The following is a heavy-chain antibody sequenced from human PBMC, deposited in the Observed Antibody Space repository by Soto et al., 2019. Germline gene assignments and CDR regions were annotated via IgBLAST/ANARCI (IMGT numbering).Heavy chain of an antibody. V-gene: IGHV1-69*06. Sequence: SVKVSCKTSGDTFSSYGITWVRQAPGQGLEWMGRIIPIFGTTGYAQKFQGRVTITADKSTSTAYMELSSLRSEDTAVYYCARTLHYYDSSDPDYRGQATLVPVSS. CDR3: ARTLHYYDSSDPDY. D-gene: IGHD3-22*01. CDR2: IIPIFGTT. CDR1: GDTFSSYG. J-gene: IGHJ4*02.